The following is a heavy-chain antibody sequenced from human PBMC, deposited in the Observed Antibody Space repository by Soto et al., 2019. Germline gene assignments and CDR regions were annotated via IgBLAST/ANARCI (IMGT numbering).Heavy chain of an antibody. D-gene: IGHD2-15*01. CDR3: VKGNQLLRYYFEF. V-gene: IGHV3-13*05. J-gene: IGHJ4*01. Sequence: GGSLRLSCAASGFTFSSYDMHWVRQATGKGLEWVSAIGTAGDPYYPGSVKGRFTISRDNSKNTLFLQMSSLRVEDTAIYFCVKGNQLLRYYFEFWGPGTLVTVSS. CDR1: GFTFSSYD. CDR2: IGTAGDP.